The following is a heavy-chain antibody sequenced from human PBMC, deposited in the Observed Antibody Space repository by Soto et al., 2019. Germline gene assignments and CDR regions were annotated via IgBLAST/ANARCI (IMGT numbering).Heavy chain of an antibody. CDR2: FIPMLGIA. V-gene: IGHV1-69*02. Sequence: QVQLVQSGAEVKRPGSSVKVSCKASGDSFSRSTFSWVRQAPGQGLEWMGRFIPMLGIANYAQTFQGRVTITADKSTSTASMDLSSLRSTDTAVYYCASLYDDTRGNFDYWGQGTLVTVSS. CDR1: GDSFSRST. D-gene: IGHD3-22*01. CDR3: ASLYDDTRGNFDY. J-gene: IGHJ4*02.